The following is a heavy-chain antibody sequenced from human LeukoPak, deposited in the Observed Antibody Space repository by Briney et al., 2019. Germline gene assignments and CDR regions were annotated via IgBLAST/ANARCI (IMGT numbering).Heavy chain of an antibody. J-gene: IGHJ4*02. CDR1: GGSISSYY. D-gene: IGHD5-18*01. CDR2: IYYSGST. CDR3: ARAGPLDTAMVNY. Sequence: SETLSLTCTVSGGSISSYYWSWIRQPPGKGLEWIGYIYYSGSTNYNPSLKSRVTISVDTSENQFSLNLSSVTAADTAVYYCARAGPLDTAMVNYWGQGTLVTVSS. V-gene: IGHV4-59*01.